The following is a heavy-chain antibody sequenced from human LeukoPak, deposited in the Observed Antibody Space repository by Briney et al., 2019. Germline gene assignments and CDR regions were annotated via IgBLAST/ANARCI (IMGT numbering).Heavy chain of an antibody. D-gene: IGHD3-3*01. CDR2: INPNSGGT. CDR3: AIYDFWSGYYDYYYGMDV. CDR1: GYTFTGYY. J-gene: IGHJ6*02. V-gene: IGHV1-2*06. Sequence: ASVKVSCKASGYTFTGYYMHWVRQAPGQGLEWMGRINPNSGGTNYAQKFQGRVTMTRDTSISTAYMELSRLRSDDTAVYYYAIYDFWSGYYDYYYGMDVWGQGTTVTVSS.